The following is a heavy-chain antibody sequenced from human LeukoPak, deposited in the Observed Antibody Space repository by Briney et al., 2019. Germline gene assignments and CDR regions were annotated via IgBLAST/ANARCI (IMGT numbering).Heavy chain of an antibody. V-gene: IGHV4-59*01. CDR2: IYYSGST. CDR3: ARLWFGESSFDY. CDR1: GGSISSYY. D-gene: IGHD3-10*01. J-gene: IGHJ4*02. Sequence: PSETLSLTCTVSGGSISSYYWSWIRQPPGKGLEWIGYIYYSGSTNYNPSLKSRVTISVDTSKNQFSLKLSSVTAADTAVYYCARLWFGESSFDYWGQGTLVTVSS.